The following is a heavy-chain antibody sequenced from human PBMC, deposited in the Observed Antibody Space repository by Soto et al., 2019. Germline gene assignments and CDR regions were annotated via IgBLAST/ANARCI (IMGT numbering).Heavy chain of an antibody. CDR1: GLAFRSFL. J-gene: IGHJ4*02. CDR2: INQDGRDT. CDR3: ATYHDDEWESYRHRY. D-gene: IGHD3-16*02. Sequence: LRLSCAASGLAFRSFLMSWVRQAPGGGLEWVANINQDGRDTYYSDSVRDRFTISRDNAANSLFLHMNSLGAEDTAVYYCATYHDDEWESYRHRYWGQGTLVTVSS. V-gene: IGHV3-7*01.